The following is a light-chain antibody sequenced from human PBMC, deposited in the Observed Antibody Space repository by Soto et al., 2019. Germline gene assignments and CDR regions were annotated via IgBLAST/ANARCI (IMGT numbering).Light chain of an antibody. CDR1: QSISTY. CDR2: AAS. CDR3: QQSYSTPFT. V-gene: IGKV1-39*01. J-gene: IGKJ2*01. Sequence: DIQMTQSPSSLSASVGDRVTITCRASQSISTYLNWYQQKPGKAPKLLSDAASTLQSGVPTRFSGSGSGTDFTLTISSLQPEDFATYYCQQSYSTPFTVGQGTKLEIK.